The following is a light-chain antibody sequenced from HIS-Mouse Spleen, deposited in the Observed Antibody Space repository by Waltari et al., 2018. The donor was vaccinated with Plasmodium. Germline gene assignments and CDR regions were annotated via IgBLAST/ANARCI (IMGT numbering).Light chain of an antibody. CDR3: QQYNNWSFT. J-gene: IGKJ3*01. CDR1: QRVSRN. Sequence: IVMTQSPATLSVSPGERATLSCRASQRVSRNLAWYQQKPVQAPRLLISGASTRATGIPARFSGSGSGTEFTLTISSLQSEDFAVYYCQQYNNWSFTFGPGTKVDIK. V-gene: IGKV3-15*01. CDR2: GAS.